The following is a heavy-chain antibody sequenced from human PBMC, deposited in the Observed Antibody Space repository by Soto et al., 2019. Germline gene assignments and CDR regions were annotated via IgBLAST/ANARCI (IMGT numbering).Heavy chain of an antibody. CDR2: INHSGST. CDR1: GGSFSGYY. J-gene: IGHJ4*02. CDR3: AREPITMVRGVITPYYFDY. Sequence: SETLSLTCAVYGGSFSGYYWSWIRQPPGKGLEWIGEINHSGSTNYNPSLKSRVTISVDTSKNQVSLKLSSVTAADTAVYYCAREPITMVRGVITPYYFDYWGQGTLVTVSS. V-gene: IGHV4-34*01. D-gene: IGHD3-10*01.